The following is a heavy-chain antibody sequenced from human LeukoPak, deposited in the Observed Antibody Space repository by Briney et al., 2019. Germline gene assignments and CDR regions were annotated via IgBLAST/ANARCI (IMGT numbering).Heavy chain of an antibody. V-gene: IGHV4-31*03. CDR3: GRVLRYFDWLSYFDY. Sequence: PSETLSLTCTVSGASISSGGYYWSWIRQHPGKGPEWIGYIYYSGSTNYNPSLKSRVTISIDTSKNQFSLNLSSVTAADTAVYYCGRVLRYFDWLSYFDYWGQGALVTVSS. CDR1: GASISSGGYY. J-gene: IGHJ4*02. D-gene: IGHD3-9*01. CDR2: IYYSGST.